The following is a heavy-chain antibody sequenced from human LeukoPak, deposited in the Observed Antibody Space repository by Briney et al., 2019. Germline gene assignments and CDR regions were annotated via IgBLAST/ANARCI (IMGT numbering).Heavy chain of an antibody. D-gene: IGHD3-3*01. Sequence: NPSETLSLTCTVSGGSVSSGSYYWSWIRQPPGKGLEWIGYIYYSGSTNYNPSLKSRVTISVDTSKNQFSLKLSSVTAADTAVYYCARDRSAEVTIFGVVIPHYYYYYGMDVWGQGTTVTVSS. CDR3: ARDRSAEVTIFGVVIPHYYYYYGMDV. V-gene: IGHV4-61*01. CDR1: GGSVSSGSYY. CDR2: IYYSGST. J-gene: IGHJ6*02.